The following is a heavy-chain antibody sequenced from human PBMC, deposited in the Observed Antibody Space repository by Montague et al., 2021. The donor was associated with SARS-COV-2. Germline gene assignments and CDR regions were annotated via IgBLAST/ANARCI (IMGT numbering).Heavy chain of an antibody. CDR1: GFSFSTFW. J-gene: IGHJ4*02. CDR2: ISDSGGST. D-gene: IGHD3-9*01. V-gene: IGHV3-23*01. CDR3: ANRGVRYFDAQGVWYYFDY. Sequence: SLRLSCAASGFSFSTFWMTWVRQAPGKGLEWVSTISDSGGSTYYADSVKGRFTISRDNSKNTLYLQMNSLRAEDTAVYYCANRGVRYFDAQGVWYYFDYWGQGTLVTVSS.